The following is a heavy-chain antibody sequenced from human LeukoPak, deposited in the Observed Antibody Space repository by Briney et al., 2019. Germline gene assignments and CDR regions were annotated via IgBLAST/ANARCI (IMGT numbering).Heavy chain of an antibody. V-gene: IGHV4-30-4*01. CDR1: GGSVSSGDYY. CDR3: ARVRRLYDYVWGSYLGDAFDI. CDR2: IYYSGST. D-gene: IGHD3-16*01. Sequence: NPSETLSLTCTVSGGSVSSGDYYWSWIRQPPGKGLEWIGYIYYSGSTYYNPSLKGRVTISVDTSKNQFSLKLSPVTAADTAVYYCARVRRLYDYVWGSYLGDAFDIWGQGTMVTVSS. J-gene: IGHJ3*02.